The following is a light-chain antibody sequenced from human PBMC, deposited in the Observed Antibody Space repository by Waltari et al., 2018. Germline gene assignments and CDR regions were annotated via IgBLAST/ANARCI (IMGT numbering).Light chain of an antibody. CDR1: QSLLHSNGDTY. CDR2: MVS. CDR3: MQATHVPWT. V-gene: IGKV2-30*02. Sequence: DVMVTQSPLFLSVTPGQPASMTCRSRQSLLHSNGDTYLSWFLQKPGQPPRRLIYMVSNRASGVPDRFSGSGAGTDFTLTINRVEAEDVGVYYCMQATHVPWTFGQGTTVEI. J-gene: IGKJ1*01.